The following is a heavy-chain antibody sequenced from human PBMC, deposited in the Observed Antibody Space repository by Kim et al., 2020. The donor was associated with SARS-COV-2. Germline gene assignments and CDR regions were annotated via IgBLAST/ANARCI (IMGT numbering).Heavy chain of an antibody. V-gene: IGHV3-53*01. CDR2: IYSGGST. CDR3: ASRRYYDSSGEIDY. CDR1: GFTVSSNY. D-gene: IGHD3-22*01. Sequence: GGSLRLSCAASGFTVSSNYMSWVRQAPGKGLEWVSVIYSGGSTYYADSVKGRFTISRDNSKNTLYLQMNSLRAEDTAVYYCASRRYYDSSGEIDYWGQATLVTVSS. J-gene: IGHJ4*02.